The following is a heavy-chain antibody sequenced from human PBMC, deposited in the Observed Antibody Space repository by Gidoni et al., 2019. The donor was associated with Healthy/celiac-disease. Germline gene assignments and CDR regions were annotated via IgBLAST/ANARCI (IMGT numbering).Heavy chain of an antibody. CDR3: ATASHLSYDSSLGYYYYYGMDV. J-gene: IGHJ6*02. Sequence: QVQLVQSGAEVKKPGASVKVSCKVSGYTLTELSMHWVRQAPGKGLEWMGGLDPEDGETIYAQKFQGRVTMTEDTSTDTADMELSSLRSEDTAVYYCATASHLSYDSSLGYYYYYGMDVWGQGTTVTVSS. CDR1: GYTLTELS. CDR2: LDPEDGET. D-gene: IGHD3-22*01. V-gene: IGHV1-24*01.